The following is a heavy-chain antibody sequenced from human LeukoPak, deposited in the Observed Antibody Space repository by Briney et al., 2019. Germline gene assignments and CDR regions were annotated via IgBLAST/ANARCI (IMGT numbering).Heavy chain of an antibody. V-gene: IGHV4-59*08. J-gene: IGHJ6*04. CDR1: GGSITFYY. CDR3: ARHDKQLGGDV. Sequence: SSETLSLTCTVSGGSITFYYWHWMRQPPGKGLEWIGHTFYSGNVKYNPSLKSRVTISVDTSKNQFSLKLSSVTAADTAVYYCARHDKQLGGDVWGKGTTVTVSS. CDR2: TFYSGNV. D-gene: IGHD6-6*01.